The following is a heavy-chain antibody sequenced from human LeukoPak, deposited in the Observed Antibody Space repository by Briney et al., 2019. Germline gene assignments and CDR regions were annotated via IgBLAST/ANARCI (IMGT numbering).Heavy chain of an antibody. D-gene: IGHD5-12*01. CDR2: IKQDGSEK. CDR3: ARDYGGYSGYDSSYGMDV. Sequence: GGSLRLSCAASGFTFSSYWMSWVRQAPGKGLEWVANIKQDGSEKYYVDSVKGRFTISRDNAKNSLYLQMNSLRAEDTAVYYCARDYGGYSGYDSSYGMDVWGQGTTVTVSS. CDR1: GFTFSSYW. V-gene: IGHV3-7*01. J-gene: IGHJ6*02.